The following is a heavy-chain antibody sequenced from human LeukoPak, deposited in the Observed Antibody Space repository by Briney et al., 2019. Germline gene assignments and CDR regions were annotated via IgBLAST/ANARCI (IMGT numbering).Heavy chain of an antibody. CDR1: GYTFTSYY. J-gene: IGHJ4*02. Sequence: ASVKVSCKASGYTFTSYYMHWVRQAPGQGLEWMAIINPSGGSTRYEQKFQGRVTMTRETSTSTVYMELSSLRSEDTAVYYCARDPRPSYDSSDYYYPGDYWGQGTLVTVSS. D-gene: IGHD3-22*01. V-gene: IGHV1-46*01. CDR3: ARDPRPSYDSSDYYYPGDY. CDR2: INPSGGST.